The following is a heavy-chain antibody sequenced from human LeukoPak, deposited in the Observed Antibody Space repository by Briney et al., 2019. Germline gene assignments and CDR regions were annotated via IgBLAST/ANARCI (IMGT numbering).Heavy chain of an antibody. CDR3: ARGGGSSFPGDY. CDR2: MNPNSGNT. CDR1: GYTFTSYD. J-gene: IGHJ4*02. V-gene: IGHV1-8*01. Sequence: ASVKVSCKASGYTFTSYDINCVRQATGQGLEWMGWMNPNSGNTGYAQKFQGRITMTRNTSITTAYMELSSLISEDTAVYYCARGGGSSFPGDYWGQGTLVTVSS. D-gene: IGHD6-13*01.